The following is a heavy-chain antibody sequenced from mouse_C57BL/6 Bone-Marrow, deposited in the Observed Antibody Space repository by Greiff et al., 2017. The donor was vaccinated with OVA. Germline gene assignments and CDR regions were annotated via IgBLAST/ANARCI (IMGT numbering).Heavy chain of an antibody. CDR2: IHPNSGST. D-gene: IGHD2-5*01. CDR1: GYTFTSYW. CDR3: ARGGDYYSNYVGWYFDV. Sequence: QVQLQQPGAELVKPGASVKLSCKTSGYTFTSYWMHWVKQRPGQGLEWIGMIHPNSGSTNYNEKFKSKATLTVDKSSSTAYMQLSSLTSEDSAVYYCARGGDYYSNYVGWYFDVWGTGTTVTVSS. V-gene: IGHV1-64*01. J-gene: IGHJ1*03.